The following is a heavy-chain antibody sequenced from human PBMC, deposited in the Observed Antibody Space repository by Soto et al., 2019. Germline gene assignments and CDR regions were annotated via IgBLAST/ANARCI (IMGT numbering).Heavy chain of an antibody. CDR2: IKEDGSDK. Sequence: GSLRLSCVASGFTFSSYWMSWVRQAPGRGLEWVANIKEDGSDKYYVDSVKGRFTISRDNAKNSLSLQMNSLRVEDTAVYYCARDPGIAAAGTVGYFDYWGQGILVTVSS. V-gene: IGHV3-7*01. D-gene: IGHD6-13*01. CDR1: GFTFSSYW. J-gene: IGHJ4*02. CDR3: ARDPGIAAAGTVGYFDY.